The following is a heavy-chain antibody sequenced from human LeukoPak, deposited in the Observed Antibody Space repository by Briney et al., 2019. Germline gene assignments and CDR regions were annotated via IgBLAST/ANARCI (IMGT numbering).Heavy chain of an antibody. CDR1: GGSFSGYS. D-gene: IGHD6-13*01. CDR3: ARRRAAGNFDY. V-gene: IGHV4-34*01. J-gene: IGHJ4*02. Sequence: SETLSLTCAVYGGSFSGYSWSWIRQPPGKGLEWIGEINHSGSTNYNPSLKSRVTISVDTSKNQFSLKLSSVTAADTAVYYCARRRAAGNFDYWGQGTLVTVSS. CDR2: INHSGST.